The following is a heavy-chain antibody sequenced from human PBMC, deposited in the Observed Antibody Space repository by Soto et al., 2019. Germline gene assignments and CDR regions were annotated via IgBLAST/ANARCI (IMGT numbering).Heavy chain of an antibody. CDR2: IRSKANSYAT. D-gene: IGHD1-26*01. CDR1: GVTFSGSA. Sequence: VGSLRLSCAASGVTFSGSAMHWVRQAPGKGLEWVGRIRSKANSYATAYAAPVKGRFTISRDDSKNTAYLQMNSLKTEDTAVYYCTRQILLNDVNVWGQGTTVTVSS. J-gene: IGHJ6*02. V-gene: IGHV3-73*01. CDR3: TRQILLNDVNV.